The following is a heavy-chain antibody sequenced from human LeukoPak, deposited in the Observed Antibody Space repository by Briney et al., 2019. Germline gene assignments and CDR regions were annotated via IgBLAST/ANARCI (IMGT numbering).Heavy chain of an antibody. CDR2: IYHSGST. CDR3: ARDIYGSGSYGYYFDY. CDR1: GGSISSSNW. Sequence: SETLSLTCAVSGGSISSSNWWSWVRQPPGKGLEWIGEIYHSGSTNYNPSLKSRVTISVDKSKNQFSLKLSSVTAADTAVYYCARDIYGSGSYGYYFDYWGQGTLVTVSS. V-gene: IGHV4-4*02. J-gene: IGHJ4*02. D-gene: IGHD3-10*01.